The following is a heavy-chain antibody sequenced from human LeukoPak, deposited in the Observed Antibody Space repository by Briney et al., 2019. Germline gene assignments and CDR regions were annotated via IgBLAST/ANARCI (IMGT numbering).Heavy chain of an antibody. V-gene: IGHV3-21*01. Sequence: GGSLRLSCAPSAFTFSTYSMNWVRQAPGKGMEWVSSTSSSSSYKYYADSVKGRFAISRDNAKNSLYLQMNSLKPEDTAVYYCTRDSPNEVMLWWSIDYWGQGTLVTVSS. D-gene: IGHD2-21*01. CDR2: TSSSSSYK. J-gene: IGHJ4*02. CDR1: AFTFSTYS. CDR3: TRDSPNEVMLWWSIDY.